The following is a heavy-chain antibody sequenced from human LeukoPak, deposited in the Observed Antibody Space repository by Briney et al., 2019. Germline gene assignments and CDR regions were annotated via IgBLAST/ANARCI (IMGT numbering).Heavy chain of an antibody. D-gene: IGHD5-18*01. Sequence: GASVKVSCKASGYTFTSYDINWVRQATGQGLEWVGWMNPNSGNTGYAQKFQGRVTMTRNTSISTAYMELSSLRSEDTAVYYCARGTGYSYGYDYWGQGTLVTVSS. CDR2: MNPNSGNT. V-gene: IGHV1-8*01. CDR1: GYTFTSYD. J-gene: IGHJ4*02. CDR3: ARGTGYSYGYDY.